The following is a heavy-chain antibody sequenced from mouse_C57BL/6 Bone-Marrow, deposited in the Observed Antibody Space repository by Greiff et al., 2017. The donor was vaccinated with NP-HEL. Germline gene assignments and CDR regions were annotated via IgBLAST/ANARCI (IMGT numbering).Heavy chain of an antibody. V-gene: IGHV1-7*01. CDR3: ARWDGNWGAMDY. Sequence: VQLQQSGAELAKPGASVKLSCKASGYTFTSYWMHWVKQRPGQGLEWIGYINPSSGYTKYNQKFKDKATLTAGKSSSTAYMQLSSLTYEDSAVYYCARWDGNWGAMDYWGQGTSVTVSS. D-gene: IGHD2-1*01. J-gene: IGHJ4*01. CDR2: INPSSGYT. CDR1: GYTFTSYW.